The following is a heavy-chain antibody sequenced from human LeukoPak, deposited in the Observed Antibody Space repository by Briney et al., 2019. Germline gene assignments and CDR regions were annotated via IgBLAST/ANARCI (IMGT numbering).Heavy chain of an antibody. J-gene: IGHJ4*02. CDR1: GGSISSSTYY. CDR3: ARQAISGYDPPPFDS. V-gene: IGHV4-39*01. D-gene: IGHD5-12*01. CDR2: LYYSGST. Sequence: PSETLSLTCTVSGGSISSSTYYWGWIRQPPGKGLEWIGNLYYSGSTYYNPSLKSRVTISVDTSKNQFSLKLSSVTAADTAVHYCARQAISGYDPPPFDSWGQGTLVTVSS.